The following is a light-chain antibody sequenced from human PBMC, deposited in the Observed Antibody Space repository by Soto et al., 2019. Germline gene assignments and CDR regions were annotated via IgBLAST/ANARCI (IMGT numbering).Light chain of an antibody. V-gene: IGLV2-14*03. Sequence: QSALTQPASVSGSPGQSITISCTGTSSDFGGYNYVSWYQQYPGKVPKLLIYHVSNRPSGVSNRFSGSKSGNTASLTISGLQAEDEADYFCTSFTRDNLYVFGTGTKLTVL. J-gene: IGLJ1*01. CDR3: TSFTRDNLYV. CDR2: HVS. CDR1: SSDFGGYNY.